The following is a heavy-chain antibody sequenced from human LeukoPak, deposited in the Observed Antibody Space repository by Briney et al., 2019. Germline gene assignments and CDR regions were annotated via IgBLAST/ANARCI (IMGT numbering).Heavy chain of an antibody. J-gene: IGHJ4*02. CDR2: IKQDGSEK. V-gene: IGHV3-7*01. CDR3: ARRGGSSSRRSPIDY. D-gene: IGHD6-6*01. Sequence: GGSLRLSCAASGFTFSDYWMTWVRQAPGKGPEWVANIKQDGSEKYYVDSVRGRFTISRDNAKNSLFLQMNSLRAEDTAVYYCARRGGSSSRRSPIDYWGQGTLVTVSS. CDR1: GFTFSDYW.